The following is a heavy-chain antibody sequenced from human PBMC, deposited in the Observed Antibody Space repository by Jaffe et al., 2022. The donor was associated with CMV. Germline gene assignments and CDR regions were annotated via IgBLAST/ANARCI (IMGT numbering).Heavy chain of an antibody. J-gene: IGHJ6*03. CDR2: INAGNGNT. CDR1: GYTFTSYA. CDR3: ARVRLIGYSSSWYHMDV. V-gene: IGHV1-3*01. D-gene: IGHD6-13*01. Sequence: QVQLVQSGAEVKKPGASVKVSCKASGYTFTSYAMHWVRQAPGQRLEWMGWINAGNGNTKYSQKFQGRVTITRDTSASTAYMELSSLRSEDTAVYYCARVRLIGYSSSWYHMDVWGKGTTVTVSS.